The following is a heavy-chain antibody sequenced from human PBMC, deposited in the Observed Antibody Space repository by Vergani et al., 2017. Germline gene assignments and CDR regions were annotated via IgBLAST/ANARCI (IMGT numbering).Heavy chain of an antibody. D-gene: IGHD6-13*01. J-gene: IGHJ4*02. Sequence: VQLVESGGGVVQTGRSLRLSCAASGFTFSSYGLPWVRQAPGKGLEWVAIIWYDGSNKYYAGSVKGRFTISRDNSKNTLYLQMNSLRAEDTAVYYCAREHSSSWYRGAFDYWGQGTLVTVSS. CDR1: GFTFSSYG. CDR2: IWYDGSNK. V-gene: IGHV3-33*01. CDR3: AREHSSSWYRGAFDY.